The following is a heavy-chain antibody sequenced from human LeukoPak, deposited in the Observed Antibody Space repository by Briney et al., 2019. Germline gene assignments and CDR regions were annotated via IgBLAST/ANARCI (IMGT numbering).Heavy chain of an antibody. D-gene: IGHD1-14*01. CDR3: ARGPRNDP. J-gene: IGHJ5*02. CDR2: VHPDSGNT. Sequence: ASVKVSCKTSGYPFSTWEINWVRQAAGQGLEWLGWVHPDSGNTDYAQKFRDRVTMSRDTSTSTAYMELSGLRLDDTAVYFCARGPRNDPWGQGTLVTVSS. V-gene: IGHV1-8*01. CDR1: GYPFSTWE.